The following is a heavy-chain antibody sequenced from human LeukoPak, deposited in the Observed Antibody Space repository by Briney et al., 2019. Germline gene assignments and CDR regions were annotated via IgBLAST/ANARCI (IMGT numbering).Heavy chain of an antibody. D-gene: IGHD3-10*01. J-gene: IGHJ4*02. Sequence: GGSLRLSCAAYGLTFSDDWMHWVRQAPGKGLVWVSRIDSGGSNTAYADSVKGRFTVSRDNGKKMVFLEMNSLRAEDTAVYYCAISRGRWEILDYWGQGTPVTVSS. CDR1: GLTFSDDW. CDR2: IDSGGSNT. V-gene: IGHV3-74*01. CDR3: AISRGRWEILDY.